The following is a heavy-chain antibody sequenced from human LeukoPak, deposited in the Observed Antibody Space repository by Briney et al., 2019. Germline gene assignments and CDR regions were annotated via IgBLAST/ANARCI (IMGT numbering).Heavy chain of an antibody. V-gene: IGHV5-51*01. Sequence: PGESLKISCKGSGYSFTSYLIGWVRQMPGKGLEWMGIIYPGDYDTRYSPSFQGQVTISADKSLSAAYLQWSSLKASDTAMYYCARGGYYYDSSGYYLFDYWGQGTLVTVSS. J-gene: IGHJ4*02. CDR3: ARGGYYYDSSGYYLFDY. CDR2: IYPGDYDT. CDR1: GYSFTSYL. D-gene: IGHD3-22*01.